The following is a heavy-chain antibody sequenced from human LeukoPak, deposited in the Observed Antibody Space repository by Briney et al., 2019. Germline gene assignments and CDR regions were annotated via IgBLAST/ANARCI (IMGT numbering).Heavy chain of an antibody. CDR2: ISGSGGST. D-gene: IGHD6-19*01. V-gene: IGHV3-23*01. J-gene: IGHJ4*02. CDR1: GFTFSSYA. CDR3: AILAVAGTFYDY. Sequence: GGSLRLSCAASGFTFSSYAMSWVRQAPGKGLEWVSAISGSGGSTYYADSVKGRFTISRDNSKNTLYLQMNGLRAGDTAVYYCAILAVAGTFYDYWGQGTLVTVSS.